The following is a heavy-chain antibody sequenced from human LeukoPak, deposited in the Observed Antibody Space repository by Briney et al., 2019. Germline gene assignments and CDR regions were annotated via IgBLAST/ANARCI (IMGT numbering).Heavy chain of an antibody. CDR1: GFTFSSYG. CDR3: ARDSSSYGLEFDY. V-gene: IGHV3-30*02. CDR2: IRYDGSNK. J-gene: IGHJ4*02. D-gene: IGHD6-13*01. Sequence: GGSLRLSCAASGFTFSSYGMHWVRQAPGKGLEWVAFIRYDGSNKYYAASVKGRFTISRDNAKNSLYLQMNSLRAEDTAVYYCARDSSSYGLEFDYWGQGTLVTVSS.